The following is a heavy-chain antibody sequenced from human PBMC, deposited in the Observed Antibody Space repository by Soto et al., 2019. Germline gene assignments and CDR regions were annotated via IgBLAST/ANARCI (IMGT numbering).Heavy chain of an antibody. V-gene: IGHV3-30-3*01. J-gene: IGHJ6*02. CDR3: ARGPVATTDYYYYYGMDV. CDR1: GFTFSSYA. D-gene: IGHD5-12*01. CDR2: ISYDGSNK. Sequence: GGSLRLSCAASGFTFSSYAMHWVRQAPGKGLEWVAVISYDGSNKYYADSVKGRFTISRDNSKNTLYLQMNSLRAEDTAVYYCARGPVATTDYYYYYGMDVWGQGTTVTVSS.